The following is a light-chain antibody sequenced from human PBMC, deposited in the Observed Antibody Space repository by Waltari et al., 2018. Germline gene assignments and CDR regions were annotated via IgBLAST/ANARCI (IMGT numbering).Light chain of an antibody. Sequence: DIQMTQSPSSLSVSVGDRVTITCRASQSISTYLNWYQQKPGKAPNLLIYAASSLESGVPSRFSGSGSGTDFTLTISSLQPEDFAIYYCQQSHSTPPWTFGQGTKVEVK. J-gene: IGKJ1*01. CDR2: AAS. CDR1: QSISTY. CDR3: QQSHSTPPWT. V-gene: IGKV1-39*01.